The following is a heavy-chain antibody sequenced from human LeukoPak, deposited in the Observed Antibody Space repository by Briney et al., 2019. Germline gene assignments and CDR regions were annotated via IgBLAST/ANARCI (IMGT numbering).Heavy chain of an antibody. D-gene: IGHD3-3*01. CDR3: AREGYYYFDY. J-gene: IGHJ4*02. CDR2: ISSSGGAI. V-gene: IGHV3-48*03. CDR1: GFTFSSYV. Sequence: GGSLRLSCAASGFTFSSYVMHWVRQAPGKGLEWVSYISSSGGAIYYAESVKGRFTISRDTAKNSLYLQMNSLRAEDTAVYYCAREGYYYFDYWGQGTLVTVSS.